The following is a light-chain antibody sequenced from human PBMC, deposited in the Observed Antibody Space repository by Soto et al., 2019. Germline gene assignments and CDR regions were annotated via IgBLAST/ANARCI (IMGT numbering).Light chain of an antibody. CDR3: TSYATSGAYV. V-gene: IGLV2-14*03. J-gene: IGLJ1*01. CDR2: GVT. CDR1: SSDIGAYDY. Sequence: QSVLTQPASVSGSPGQSITISCTGTSSDIGAYDYVSWYQHHPGKAPKLMIYGVTNRPSGVSYRFSGSKSANTASLTISGLQAEDEADYYCTSYATSGAYVFGTGTKVTVL.